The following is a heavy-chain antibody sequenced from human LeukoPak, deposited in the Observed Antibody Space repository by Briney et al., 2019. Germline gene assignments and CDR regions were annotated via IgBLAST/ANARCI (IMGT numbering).Heavy chain of an antibody. J-gene: IGHJ3*02. Sequence: PSETLSLTCTVSGGSISSGDYYWSWIRQPPGKGLEWIGYIYYSGSTYYNPSLKSRVTISVDTSKNQFSLKLSSVTAADTAVYYCAREVPDSSGYYVLRGDFDIWGQGTMVTVSS. V-gene: IGHV4-30-4*01. D-gene: IGHD3-22*01. CDR2: IYYSGST. CDR1: GGSISSGDYY. CDR3: AREVPDSSGYYVLRGDFDI.